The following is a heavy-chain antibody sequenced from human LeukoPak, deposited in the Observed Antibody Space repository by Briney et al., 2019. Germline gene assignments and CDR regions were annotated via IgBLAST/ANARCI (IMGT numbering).Heavy chain of an antibody. CDR1: GFIFSSYG. D-gene: IGHD3-22*01. CDR2: IRYDGSNK. CDR3: AKDRYYYDSSGYSLDY. Sequence: EGSLRLSCAASGFIFSSYGMHWVRQAPGKGLEWVAFIRYDGSNKYYAESVKGRFTISRDNSKNTLYLQMNSLRAEDTAVYYCAKDRYYYDSSGYSLDYWGQGTLVTVAS. J-gene: IGHJ4*02. V-gene: IGHV3-30*02.